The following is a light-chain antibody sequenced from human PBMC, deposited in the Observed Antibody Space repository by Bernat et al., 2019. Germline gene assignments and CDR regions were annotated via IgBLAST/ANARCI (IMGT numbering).Light chain of an antibody. CDR1: QSVSSSY. J-gene: IGKJ2*01. V-gene: IGKV3-20*01. Sequence: IVLTQSPGTLSLSPGETATLSCRASQSVSSSYLAWYQHKPGQAPRLLMYGTSSRATGIPDRFSGSVSGTVFTLTISSLEPDDFAVYYCQVYDNSPPAYTFGQGTKLEIQ. CDR2: GTS. CDR3: QVYDNSPPAYT.